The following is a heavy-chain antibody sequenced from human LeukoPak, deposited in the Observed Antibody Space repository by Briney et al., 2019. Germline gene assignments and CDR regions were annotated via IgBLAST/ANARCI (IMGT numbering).Heavy chain of an antibody. CDR1: GYTFAGYY. CDR2: INPNSGGT. CDR3: ARDHPDIVVVVAATPGY. Sequence: ASVKVSCKASGYTFAGYYMHRVRQAPGQGLEWMGWINPNSGGTNYAQKFQGRVTMTRDTSISTAYKELSRLRSDDTAVYYCARDHPDIVVVVAATPGYWGQGTLVTVSS. J-gene: IGHJ4*02. V-gene: IGHV1-2*02. D-gene: IGHD2-15*01.